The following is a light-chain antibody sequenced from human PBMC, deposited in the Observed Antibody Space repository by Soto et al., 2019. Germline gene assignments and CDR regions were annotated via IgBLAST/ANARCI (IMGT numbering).Light chain of an antibody. V-gene: IGLV2-14*01. CDR3: SSYTSRSIVV. Sequence: QSALTQPASVSGSPGQSITISCTGTSSDIGGYDSVSWYRQHPGKAPKLLIYEVIHRPSGVSNRFSGSKSGNTASLTISGLQADDEADYYCSSYTSRSIVVFGGGTKLTVL. CDR1: SSDIGGYDS. CDR2: EVI. J-gene: IGLJ2*01.